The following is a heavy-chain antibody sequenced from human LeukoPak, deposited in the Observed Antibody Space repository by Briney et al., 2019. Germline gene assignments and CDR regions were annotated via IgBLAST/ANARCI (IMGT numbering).Heavy chain of an antibody. D-gene: IGHD2-21*01. CDR2: ISYDGSNK. J-gene: IGHJ2*01. Sequence: GGSLRLSCAASGFTFSSYAMHWVRQAPGKGLEWVAVISYDGSNKYYADSVKGRFTISRDNSKNTLYLQMNSLRAEDTAVYYCARESGDRWYFDLWGRGTLVTVSS. CDR1: GFTFSSYA. CDR3: ARESGDRWYFDL. V-gene: IGHV3-30*04.